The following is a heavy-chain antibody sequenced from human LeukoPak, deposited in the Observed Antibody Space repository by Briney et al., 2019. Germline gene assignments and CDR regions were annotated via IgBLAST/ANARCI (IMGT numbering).Heavy chain of an antibody. CDR1: GYTFIDYY. V-gene: IGHV1-2*02. CDR2: INPNSGGT. Sequence: ASVKVSCKASGYTFIDYYMHWVRQAPGQGLEWLGWINPNSGGTNYAQKFQGRVTMTRDTSISTAYMELSRLRSDDTAVYYCAREYYDSSAYNQEAIDYWGQGTLVIVSS. D-gene: IGHD3-22*01. J-gene: IGHJ4*02. CDR3: AREYYDSSAYNQEAIDY.